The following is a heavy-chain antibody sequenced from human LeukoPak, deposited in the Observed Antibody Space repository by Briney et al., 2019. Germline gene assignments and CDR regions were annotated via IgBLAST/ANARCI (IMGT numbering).Heavy chain of an antibody. V-gene: IGHV4-38-2*02. J-gene: IGHJ4*02. D-gene: IGHD2-2*02. CDR2: LYHSGST. CDR3: ARAAFSGCSSTSCYTHHFDY. CDR1: GYSISSGYY. Sequence: KPSETLSLTCTVSGYSISSGYYWGWIRQPPGKGLEWIGSLYHSGSTYYNPSLKSRVTISVDTSKNQFSLKLSSVTAADAAVYYCARAAFSGCSSTSCYTHHFDYWGQGTLVTVSS.